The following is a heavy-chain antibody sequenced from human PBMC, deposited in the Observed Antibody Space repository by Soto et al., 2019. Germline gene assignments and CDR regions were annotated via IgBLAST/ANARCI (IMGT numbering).Heavy chain of an antibody. CDR2: ISSNGVDT. CDR3: ARRARPDFYYLAV. CDR1: GFTLSGYA. V-gene: IGHV3-64*01. J-gene: IGHJ6*03. D-gene: IGHD6-6*01. Sequence: EVQLAESGGGLAQPGGSLRLSCAASGFTLSGYAMDWVRQAPGKGLEYVSGISSNGVDTYYANTVQGRFTISRDNSKNSVYLQMGSLRPEDMAVYYCARRARPDFYYLAVWGKGTTVT.